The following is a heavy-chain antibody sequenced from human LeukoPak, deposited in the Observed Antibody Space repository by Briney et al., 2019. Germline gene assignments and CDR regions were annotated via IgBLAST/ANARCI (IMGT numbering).Heavy chain of an antibody. CDR3: ARWAAAGSNWFDP. Sequence: NSSETLSLTCAVYGGPFSGYYWSWIRQPPWKGLEWIGEINHSGSTNYNPSLKSRVTISVDTSKNQFSLKLSSVTAADTAVYYCARWAAAGSNWFDPWGQGTLVTVSS. V-gene: IGHV4-34*01. CDR1: GGPFSGYY. J-gene: IGHJ5*02. D-gene: IGHD6-13*01. CDR2: INHSGST.